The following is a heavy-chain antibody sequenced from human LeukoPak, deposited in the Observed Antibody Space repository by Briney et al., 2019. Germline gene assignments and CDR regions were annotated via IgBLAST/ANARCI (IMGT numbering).Heavy chain of an antibody. CDR1: GFTFSSYA. CDR3: AKERYYYDSSAETNFDY. J-gene: IGHJ4*02. CDR2: ISGSGGST. V-gene: IGHV3-23*01. Sequence: PGGSLRLSCAASGFTFSSYAMSWVRQAPGKGLEWVSAISGSGGSTYYADSVKGRFTISRDNSKNTPYLQMNSLRAEDTAVYYCAKERYYYDSSAETNFDYWGQGTLVTVSS. D-gene: IGHD3-22*01.